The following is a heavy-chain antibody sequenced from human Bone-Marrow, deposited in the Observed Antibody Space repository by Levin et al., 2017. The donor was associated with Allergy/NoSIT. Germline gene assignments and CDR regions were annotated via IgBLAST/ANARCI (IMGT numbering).Heavy chain of an antibody. CDR3: GRDGISYGSGSFIDH. V-gene: IGHV3-30*04. D-gene: IGHD3-10*01. J-gene: IGHJ4*02. CDR1: GFTFNSYP. Sequence: GGSLRLSCAASGFTFNSYPMHWVRQAPGKGLEWVAVMSSDGSKKTYADSVKGRFTISRDNSENTLYLQMNSLRAEDTAVYYCGRDGISYGSGSFIDHWGQGSLVTVSS. CDR2: MSSDGSKK.